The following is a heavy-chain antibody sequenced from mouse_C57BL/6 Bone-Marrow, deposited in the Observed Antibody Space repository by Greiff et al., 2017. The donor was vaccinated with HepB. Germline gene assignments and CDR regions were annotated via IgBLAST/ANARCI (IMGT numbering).Heavy chain of an antibody. CDR3: TRGDMITTRLDY. J-gene: IGHJ2*01. V-gene: IGHV5-9-1*02. Sequence: EVKLMESGEGLVKPGGSLKLSCAASGFTFSSYAMSWVRQTPEKRLEWVAYISSGGDYIYYADTVKGRFTISRDNARNTLYLQMSSLKSEDTAMYYCTRGDMITTRLDYWGQGTTLTVSS. D-gene: IGHD2-4*01. CDR1: GFTFSSYA. CDR2: ISSGGDYI.